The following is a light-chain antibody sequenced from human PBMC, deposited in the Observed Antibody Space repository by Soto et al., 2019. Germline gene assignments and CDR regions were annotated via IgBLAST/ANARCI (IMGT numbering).Light chain of an antibody. CDR3: AAWDASLNGYV. J-gene: IGLJ1*01. Sequence: QSVLTQPPSASGTPGQRVTISCSTSSSNIGGNTVNWYQQVPGTAPKLLIYSYDQRPSGVPDRFSGPKSGTSASLAISGLQSEDEADYYCAAWDASLNGYVFGTGTKLTVL. CDR2: SYD. V-gene: IGLV1-44*01. CDR1: SSNIGGNT.